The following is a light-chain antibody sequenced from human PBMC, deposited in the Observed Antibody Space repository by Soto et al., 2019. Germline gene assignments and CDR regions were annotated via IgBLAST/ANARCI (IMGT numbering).Light chain of an antibody. CDR1: QSVGTRF. V-gene: IGKV3-20*01. Sequence: EIVLTQSPCTLSLSPGERATLSCRASQSVGTRFLAWYQQLPGQAPRLLIYDASTLERGVPSRFSGTGSGTEFTLSIDSLQPDDFATYYCQQYHTSSITFGQGTRLEIK. J-gene: IGKJ5*01. CDR2: DAS. CDR3: QQYHTSSIT.